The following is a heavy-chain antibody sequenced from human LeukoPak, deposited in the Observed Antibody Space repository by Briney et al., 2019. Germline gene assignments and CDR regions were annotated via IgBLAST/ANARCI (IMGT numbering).Heavy chain of an antibody. CDR1: GGSISGSY. Sequence: SETLSLTCTVSGGSISGSYWSWIRQPPGKGLEWIAYMYNSGSTNYNPSLKSRVTISIDTSKNQFSLKLSSLTAADTAIYYCARGIESYGDYGYWGQGILVSVSS. D-gene: IGHD4-17*01. CDR3: ARGIESYGDYGY. CDR2: MYNSGST. V-gene: IGHV4-59*01. J-gene: IGHJ4*02.